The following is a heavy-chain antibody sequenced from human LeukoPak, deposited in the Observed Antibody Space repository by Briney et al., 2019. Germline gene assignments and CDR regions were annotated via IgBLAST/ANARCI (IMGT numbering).Heavy chain of an antibody. CDR1: GYTFTGYY. CDR2: INPDSGGT. CDR3: ARSLPGGSLEWPFDY. V-gene: IGHV1-2*02. Sequence: ASVKVSCKASGYTFTGYYIHWVRQAPGQGLEWMGWINPDSGGTNYAQKFQGRVTTTRDTSINTVYMELSRLRSDDSAVYYCARSLPGGSLEWPFDYWGQGTPVTVTS. J-gene: IGHJ4*02. D-gene: IGHD3-3*01.